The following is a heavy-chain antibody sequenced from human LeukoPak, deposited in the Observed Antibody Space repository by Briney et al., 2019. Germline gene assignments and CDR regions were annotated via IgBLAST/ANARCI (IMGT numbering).Heavy chain of an antibody. Sequence: GGSLRLSCAASGFTFSSYWMHWVRQAPGKGLVWVSRINSDGSSTSYADSVKGRFTISRDNSENTVYLQMNNLRAEDTAVYYCVKGYRLVRSGFDFWGQGTMVTVSS. D-gene: IGHD3-10*01. J-gene: IGHJ3*01. CDR2: INSDGSST. V-gene: IGHV3-74*01. CDR1: GFTFSSYW. CDR3: VKGYRLVRSGFDF.